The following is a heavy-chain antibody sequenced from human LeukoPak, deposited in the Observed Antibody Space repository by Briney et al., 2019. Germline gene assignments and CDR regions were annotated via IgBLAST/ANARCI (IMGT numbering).Heavy chain of an antibody. CDR1: GYSLTNYW. Sequence: GESLKISCKGSGYSLTNYWIGWVRQMPGKGLDWMGIIYPGDSDTRYSPAFQGQVTISADKSVNTAYLQWSSLKASDTAMYYCARLRYSSGLYYFDYWGQGTLVTVSS. V-gene: IGHV5-51*01. CDR3: ARLRYSSGLYYFDY. CDR2: IYPGDSDT. D-gene: IGHD6-25*01. J-gene: IGHJ4*02.